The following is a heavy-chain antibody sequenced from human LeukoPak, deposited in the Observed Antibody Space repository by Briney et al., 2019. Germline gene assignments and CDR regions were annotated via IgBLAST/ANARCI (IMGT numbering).Heavy chain of an antibody. V-gene: IGHV4-34*01. CDR1: GGSFNTYF. D-gene: IGHD2-15*01. Sequence: SETLSLTCAVYGGSFNTYFWSWIRQPPGKGLEWIGEINHSGSTNYSPSLKSRVTISVDTSKNQVSLRLSSVTAADTAVYYCARAAQVVAAYYYYYYGMDVWGQGTTVTVSS. CDR2: INHSGST. J-gene: IGHJ6*02. CDR3: ARAAQVVAAYYYYYYGMDV.